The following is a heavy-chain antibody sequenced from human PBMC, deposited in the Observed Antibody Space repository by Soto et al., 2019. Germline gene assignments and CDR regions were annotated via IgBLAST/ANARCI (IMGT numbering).Heavy chain of an antibody. CDR3: AREGLGFDF. D-gene: IGHD3-16*01. CDR2: VYSTGNS. CDR1: GDSIRDYF. V-gene: IGHV4-4*07. Sequence: ETLSLTCFVSGDSIRDYFWSWIRQPAGKGLEWVGRVYSTGNSNENPSLKSRVSLSVDTSKNQFSLRLKSVTAADTAVYYCAREGLGFDFWGQGALVTVSS. J-gene: IGHJ4*02.